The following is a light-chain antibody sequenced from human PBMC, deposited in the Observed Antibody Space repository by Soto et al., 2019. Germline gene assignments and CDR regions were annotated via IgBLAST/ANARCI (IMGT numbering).Light chain of an antibody. CDR1: SSDIGGYNY. CDR3: LSYASSNTLL. CDR2: EVS. Sequence: QSALTQPASVSGSPGQSIAISCTGTSSDIGGYNYVSWYQQHPGRAPKLIIFEVSNRPSGVSNRFSGSKSGSTASLTISGLQPEDEADYYCLSYASSNTLLFGGGTKLTVL. J-gene: IGLJ2*01. V-gene: IGLV2-14*01.